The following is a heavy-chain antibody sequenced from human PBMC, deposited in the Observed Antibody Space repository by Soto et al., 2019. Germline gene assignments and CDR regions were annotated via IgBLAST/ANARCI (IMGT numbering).Heavy chain of an antibody. V-gene: IGHV3-23*01. CDR2: ISGSGGST. Sequence: PGGSLRLSCAASGFTFSSYAMSWVRQAPGKGLEWVSAISGSGGSTYYADSVKGRFTISRDNSKNTLYLQMNSLRAEDTAVYYCAKGGLYQLLYRGSYYYYYMDVWGKGTTVTVSS. J-gene: IGHJ6*03. D-gene: IGHD2-2*02. CDR3: AKGGLYQLLYRGSYYYYYMDV. CDR1: GFTFSSYA.